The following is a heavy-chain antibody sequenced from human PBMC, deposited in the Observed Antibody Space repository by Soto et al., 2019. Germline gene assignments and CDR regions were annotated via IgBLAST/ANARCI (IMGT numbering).Heavy chain of an antibody. CDR3: ARVEMATAYYFDC. Sequence: SETLSLTCTVSGGSISSASHYWSWIRQHPGKGLEWVGYIYYSGTTHYNPSLKSRVTISVDTSESQFSLKLNSVTAADTVVYYCARVEMATAYYFDCWGQGTLVTVSS. CDR2: IYYSGTT. D-gene: IGHD5-18*01. J-gene: IGHJ4*02. CDR1: GGSISSASHY. V-gene: IGHV4-31*03.